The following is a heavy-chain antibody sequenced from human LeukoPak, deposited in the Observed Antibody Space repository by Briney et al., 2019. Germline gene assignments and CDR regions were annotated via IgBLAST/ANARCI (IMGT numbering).Heavy chain of an antibody. Sequence: GESLKISCKGSGYSFTSYWIGWVRQMPGKGLECMGIIYPGVSDTRYSPSFQGQVTISADKSISTAYLPWSSLKASDTAVYYWASHCGGGENWFDPWGQGTLVTVSS. J-gene: IGHJ5*02. CDR3: ASHCGGGENWFDP. CDR1: GYSFTSYW. CDR2: IYPGVSDT. D-gene: IGHD3-16*01. V-gene: IGHV5-51*01.